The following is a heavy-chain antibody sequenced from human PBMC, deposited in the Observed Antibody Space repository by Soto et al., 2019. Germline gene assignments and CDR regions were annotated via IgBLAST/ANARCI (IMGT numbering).Heavy chain of an antibody. D-gene: IGHD5-18*01. J-gene: IGHJ6*02. CDR2: IKSKTDGGTT. CDR1: GFTFSNAW. CDR3: TVDTAMAKSRPYYYYYYGMDV. V-gene: IGHV3-15*01. Sequence: VGSLRLSCAASGFTFSNAWMSWVRQAPGKGLEWVGRIKSKTDGGTTDYAAPVKGRFTISRDDSKNTLYLQMNSLKTEDTAVYYCTVDTAMAKSRPYYYYYYGMDVWGQGTTVTVSS.